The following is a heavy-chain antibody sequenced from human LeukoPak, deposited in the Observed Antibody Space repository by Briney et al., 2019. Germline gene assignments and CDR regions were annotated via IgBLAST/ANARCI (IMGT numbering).Heavy chain of an antibody. CDR1: GYTFTSYG. CDR2: ISAYNGNT. J-gene: IGHJ4*02. CDR3: AREAAAMYQRWPSPTDY. D-gene: IGHD2-2*01. Sequence: ASVKVSCKASGYTFTSYGISWVRQAPGQGLEWMGWISAYNGNTNYAQKLQGRVTMTTDTSTSTAYMELRSLRSDDTAVDYCAREAAAMYQRWPSPTDYWGQGTLVTVSS. V-gene: IGHV1-18*01.